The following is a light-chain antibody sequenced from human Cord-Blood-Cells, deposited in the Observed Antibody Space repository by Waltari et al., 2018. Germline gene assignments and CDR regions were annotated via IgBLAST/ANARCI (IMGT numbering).Light chain of an antibody. CDR2: GAS. CDR3: QQYGSSPYT. CDR1: QSVSSSY. J-gene: IGKJ2*01. Sequence: EIVLTQSPGTLSLSPGERATLTFRASQSVSSSYLDWYQQKPGQAPRLLIYGASSSATGIPDRFSGSRSGTDFTLTISRRQPEDFAVYYCQQYGSSPYTFGQGTKLEIK. V-gene: IGKV3-20*01.